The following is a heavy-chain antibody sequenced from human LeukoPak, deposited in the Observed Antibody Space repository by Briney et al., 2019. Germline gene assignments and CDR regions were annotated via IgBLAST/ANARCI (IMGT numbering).Heavy chain of an antibody. D-gene: IGHD4-17*01. J-gene: IGHJ4*02. Sequence: GGSLRLSCAASGFTFAGHTMTWLRQAPGKGLEWVSIIGGRDDRTYYADSVEGRFTISRDNSKNTLYLQMNSLRVEDTAVYYCAKDHEAKIHDYGDQFDYWGQGTLVTVSS. CDR3: AKDHEAKIHDYGDQFDY. CDR2: IGGRDDRT. CDR1: GFTFAGHT. V-gene: IGHV3-23*01.